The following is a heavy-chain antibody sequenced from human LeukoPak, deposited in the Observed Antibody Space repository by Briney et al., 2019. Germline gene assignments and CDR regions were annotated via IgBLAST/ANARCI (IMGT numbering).Heavy chain of an antibody. CDR1: GFTFSSYG. J-gene: IGHJ6*03. Sequence: GGSLRLSCAASGFTFSSYGMHWVRQAPGKGLEGVAFIRYDGSNKYYADSVKGRFTISRDNSKNTLYLQMNSLRAEDTAVYYCAKDRYYGSGRFYYYMDVWGKGTTVTISS. CDR3: AKDRYYGSGRFYYYMDV. CDR2: IRYDGSNK. V-gene: IGHV3-30*02. D-gene: IGHD3-10*01.